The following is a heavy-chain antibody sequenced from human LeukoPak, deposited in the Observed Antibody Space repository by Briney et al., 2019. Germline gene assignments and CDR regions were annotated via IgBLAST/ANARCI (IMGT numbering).Heavy chain of an antibody. V-gene: IGHV3-74*01. CDR3: ARDVYGDYGMDV. CDR1: GFTFSSYW. Sequence: PGGSLRLSCAASGFTFSSYWMHWVRQAPGKGLVWVSYIKSDGSTTNYADSVKGRFTISRDNAKNTLYLQMNSLRAEDTAVYYCARDVYGDYGMDVWGQGTTVTVSS. D-gene: IGHD4-17*01. CDR2: IKSDGSTT. J-gene: IGHJ6*02.